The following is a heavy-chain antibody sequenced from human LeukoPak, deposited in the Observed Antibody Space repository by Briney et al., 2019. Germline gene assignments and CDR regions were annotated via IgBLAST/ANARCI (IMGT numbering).Heavy chain of an antibody. J-gene: IGHJ6*03. D-gene: IGHD2-21*01. Sequence: PSETLSLTCTVSGGSISSGDYYWSWIRQPPGKGLEWIGYIYYSGSTYYNPSLKSRVTISVDTSKNQFSLKLSSVTAAATAVYYCARGGGENYYYYMDVWGKGTTVTVSS. CDR1: GGSISSGDYY. CDR3: ARGGGENYYYYMDV. V-gene: IGHV4-30-4*08. CDR2: IYYSGST.